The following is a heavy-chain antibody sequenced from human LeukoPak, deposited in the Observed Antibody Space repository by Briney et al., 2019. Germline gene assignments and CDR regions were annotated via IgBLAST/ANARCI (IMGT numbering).Heavy chain of an antibody. CDR3: AKVRGSGSFPPYYFDS. J-gene: IGHJ4*02. CDR1: GFTFSTYA. V-gene: IGHV3-23*01. Sequence: PGGSLRLPCAASGFTFSTYAMSWVRQAPGKGLEWFSSISDSGSRTYYTDSVKGRFTVSRDNSKSTLYVQRNSLRAEDTAVYYCAKVRGSGSFPPYYFDSWGQGTLVTVSS. CDR2: ISDSGSRT. D-gene: IGHD3-10*01.